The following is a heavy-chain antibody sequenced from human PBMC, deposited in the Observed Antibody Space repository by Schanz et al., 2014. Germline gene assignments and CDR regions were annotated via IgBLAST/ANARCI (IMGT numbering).Heavy chain of an antibody. CDR1: GFTFGDYA. Sequence: EVQLLESGGGLVQPGGSLRLSCAASGFTFGDYAMTWVRQAPGKGLEWVSAINTGVNTYYADSVRGRFTMSRDNSKNTLYLQMNSLRAEDTAIYYCAKNQYDDVDLSSFYFDFWGQGTLVTVSS. CDR3: AKNQYDDVDLSSFYFDF. V-gene: IGHV3-23*01. J-gene: IGHJ4*02. CDR2: INTGVNT. D-gene: IGHD3-10*02.